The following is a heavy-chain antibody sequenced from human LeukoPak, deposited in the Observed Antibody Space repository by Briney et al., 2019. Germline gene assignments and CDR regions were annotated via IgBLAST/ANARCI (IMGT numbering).Heavy chain of an antibody. CDR1: GYSISSGYY. CDR2: IYHSGST. V-gene: IGHV4-38-2*01. J-gene: IGHJ3*02. Sequence: PSETLSLTCAVSGYSISSGYYWGWIRQPPGKGLEWIGSIYHSGSTYYNPSLKSRVTISVDTSKNQFSLKLSSVTAADTAVYYCARGGIAAAGIPLRIWGQGTMVTVSS. CDR3: ARGGIAAAGIPLRI. D-gene: IGHD6-13*01.